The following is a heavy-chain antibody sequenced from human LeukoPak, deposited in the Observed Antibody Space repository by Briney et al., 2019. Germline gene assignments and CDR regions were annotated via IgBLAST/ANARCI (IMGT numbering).Heavy chain of an antibody. CDR1: GFTFSSYG. CDR3: AKDFSEVRCDYNYSSCPFDY. V-gene: IGHV3-30*02. Sequence: GGSLRLSCAASGFTFSSYGMHWVRQAPGKGLEWVAFIRYDGSNKYYADSVKGRFTISRDNSKNTLYLQMNSLRAEDTAMYFYAKDFSEVRCDYNYSSCPFDYRGPGILVTVSS. J-gene: IGHJ4*02. CDR2: IRYDGSNK. D-gene: IGHD3-22*01.